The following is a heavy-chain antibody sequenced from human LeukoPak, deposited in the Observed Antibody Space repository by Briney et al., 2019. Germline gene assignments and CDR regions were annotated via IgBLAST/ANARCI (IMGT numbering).Heavy chain of an antibody. D-gene: IGHD1-26*01. Sequence: PSETLSLTCTVSGGSFSSHYWSWIRQPPGKGLEWIGYIYYSGSTNYNPSLKSRVTISVDTSKNQFSLRLSSVTAADTAVYYCARFSGSYAYYFDYWGQGTLVTVSS. CDR3: ARFSGSYAYYFDY. J-gene: IGHJ4*02. CDR2: IYYSGST. V-gene: IGHV4-59*11. CDR1: GGSFSSHY.